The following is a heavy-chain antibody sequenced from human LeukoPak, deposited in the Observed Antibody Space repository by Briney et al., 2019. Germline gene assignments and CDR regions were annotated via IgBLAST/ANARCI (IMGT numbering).Heavy chain of an antibody. D-gene: IGHD2-2*01. CDR1: GFTFSSYW. CDR2: INSDGSST. CDR3: ARDFEDIVVVPAALDLYYYYMDV. Sequence: GGSLRLSCAASGFTFSSYWMHWVRQAPGKGLVWVSRINSDGSSTSYADSVKGRFTISRDNAKNTLYLQMNSLRAEDTAVYYCARDFEDIVVVPAALDLYYYYMDVWGKGTTVTVSS. J-gene: IGHJ6*03. V-gene: IGHV3-74*01.